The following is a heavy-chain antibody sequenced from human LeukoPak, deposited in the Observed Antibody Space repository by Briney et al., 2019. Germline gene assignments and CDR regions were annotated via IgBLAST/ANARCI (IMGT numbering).Heavy chain of an antibody. CDR3: AVYFGGFFDSRPYAFGV. CDR2: IYHYSGTT. V-gene: IGHV4-31*03. CDR1: AGSINSGGYY. D-gene: IGHD3-16*01. Sequence: SQTLSLTCTVSAGSINSGGYYWSWIRQPPGTGLEWIGYIYHYSGTTDYNPSLRSRVVISGDTSKNQFFLRLTSVTAADTAVYFCAVYFGGFFDSRPYAFGVWGQGRRVTVSA. J-gene: IGHJ3*01.